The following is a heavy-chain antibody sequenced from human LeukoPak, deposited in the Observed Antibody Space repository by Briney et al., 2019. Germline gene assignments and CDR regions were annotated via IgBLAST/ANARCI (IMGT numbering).Heavy chain of an antibody. D-gene: IGHD2/OR15-2a*01. V-gene: IGHV3-30*04. CDR3: ARENSYFYYYYYYMDV. J-gene: IGHJ6*03. CDR2: ISYDGSNK. CDR1: GFTFSSYA. Sequence: PGRSLRLSCAASGFTFSSYAMHWVRQAPGKGLEWVAVISYDGSNKYYADSVKGRFTISKDNSKNTLYLQMNSLRAEDTAVYYCARENSYFYYYYYYMDVWGKGTTVTVSS.